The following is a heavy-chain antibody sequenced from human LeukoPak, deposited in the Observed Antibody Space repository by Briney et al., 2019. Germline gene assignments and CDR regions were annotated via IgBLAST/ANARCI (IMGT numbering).Heavy chain of an antibody. V-gene: IGHV1-46*01. CDR3: ARLRVPHYYDTTGYYDY. CDR2: INPSSGST. CDR1: GYTFTSYF. J-gene: IGHJ4*02. D-gene: IGHD3-22*01. Sequence: ASVKVSCKASGYTFTSYFMHWVRQAPGQRLEWTGIINPSSGSTTYAQRFQGRVTMTRDTSTSTVYMDLSSLRSEDTAVYYCARLRVPHYYDTTGYYDYWGQGTLVTVSS.